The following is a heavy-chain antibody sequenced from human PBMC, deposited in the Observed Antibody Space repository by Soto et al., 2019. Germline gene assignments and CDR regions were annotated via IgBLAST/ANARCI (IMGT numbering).Heavy chain of an antibody. J-gene: IGHJ4*02. D-gene: IGHD3-22*01. CDR2: INHSGST. CDR1: DGSMNSDSSY. V-gene: IGHV4-39*01. CDR3: ARLGGYVSVGYYYLWDS. Sequence: SETLSLTCRVSDGSMNSDSSYWGWIRQPPGKGLEWIGVINHSGSTYHNLSLKGRVTMSVDASRNQFSLKLASMTAADTAVYYCARLGGYVSVGYYYLWDSWGQGTLVTVSS.